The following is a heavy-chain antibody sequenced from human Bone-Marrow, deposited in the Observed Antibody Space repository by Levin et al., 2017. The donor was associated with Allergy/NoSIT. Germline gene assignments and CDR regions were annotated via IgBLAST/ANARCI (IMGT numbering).Heavy chain of an antibody. Sequence: GESLKISCAASGFTFSSYGMHWVRQAPGKGLEWVAVIWYDGSNKYYADSVKGRFTISRDNSKNTLYLQMNSLRAEDTAVYYCARAGYCSSTSCLGFDYWGQGTLVTVSS. J-gene: IGHJ4*02. CDR3: ARAGYCSSTSCLGFDY. CDR1: GFTFSSYG. V-gene: IGHV3-33*01. D-gene: IGHD2-2*01. CDR2: IWYDGSNK.